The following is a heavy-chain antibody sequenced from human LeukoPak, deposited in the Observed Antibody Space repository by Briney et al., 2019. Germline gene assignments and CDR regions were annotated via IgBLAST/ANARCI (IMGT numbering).Heavy chain of an antibody. V-gene: IGHV4-39*01. CDR1: GGPVSGSSFY. Sequence: PSETLSLTCTVSGGPVSGSSFYWGWIRQPPGKGLEWIGSIYYSGKSYYNPSLKSRVTISLDTPKNQFSLKLNSVTAADTAVYFCVRPRSIDTSGWTYYFDYWGQGTLVTVSS. CDR2: IYYSGKS. CDR3: VRPRSIDTSGWTYYFDY. J-gene: IGHJ4*02. D-gene: IGHD6-19*01.